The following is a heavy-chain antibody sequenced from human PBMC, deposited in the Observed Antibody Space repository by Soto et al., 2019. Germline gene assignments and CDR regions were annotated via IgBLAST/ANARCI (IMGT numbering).Heavy chain of an antibody. CDR3: ARIDCTGGNCRRYAYYDLDV. V-gene: IGHV3-33*02. J-gene: IGHJ6*02. Sequence: QGQLVESGGGVVQPGRALRLSCAASGFTFNTYGMHWVRQAPGKWLEWVAVIWYDGSIKYYSDSTRGRFIVSRDNSRNTLFLQMNSLRVEDTAVYYCARIDCTGGNCRRYAYYDLDVWCQGTTLTVSS. D-gene: IGHD2-15*01. CDR2: IWYDGSIK. CDR1: GFTFNTYG.